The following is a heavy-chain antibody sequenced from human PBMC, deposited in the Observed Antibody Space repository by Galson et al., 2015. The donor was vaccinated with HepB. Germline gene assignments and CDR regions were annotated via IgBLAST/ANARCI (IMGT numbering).Heavy chain of an antibody. J-gene: IGHJ5*02. CDR2: IDNTGGT. Sequence: ETLSLTCSVSGTSIGSHYWTWIRQLPGKGLEWIGYIDNTGGTYYNPSLRSRVTMSLHSSKNQFSLQLTSMTAADTAIYYCAGDRARRGWFYPWGQGTLVTVSS. CDR3: AGDRARRGWFYP. V-gene: IGHV4-59*11. CDR1: GTSIGSHY.